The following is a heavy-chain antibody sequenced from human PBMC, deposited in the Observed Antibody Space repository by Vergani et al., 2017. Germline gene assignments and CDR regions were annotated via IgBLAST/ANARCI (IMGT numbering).Heavy chain of an antibody. Sequence: QVQLVQSGAEVKKPGSSVKVSCKASGGTFSSYAISWVRQAPGQGLEWMGGIIPIFGTANYAQKFQGRVTITADESTSTAYMELSSLRSEDTAVYYCAREDPIRFLESYYYYYMDVWGKGTTVTVSS. J-gene: IGHJ6*03. D-gene: IGHD3-3*01. V-gene: IGHV1-69*12. CDR1: GGTFSSYA. CDR2: IIPIFGTA. CDR3: AREDPIRFLESYYYYYMDV.